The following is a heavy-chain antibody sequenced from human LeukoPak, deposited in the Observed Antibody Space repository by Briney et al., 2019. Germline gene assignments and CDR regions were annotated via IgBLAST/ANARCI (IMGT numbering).Heavy chain of an antibody. D-gene: IGHD2-2*01. CDR1: GYTFTGYY. CDR3: ARGDCSSTGCYYYYYMDV. CDR2: INPNSGGT. J-gene: IGHJ6*03. Sequence: ASVKVSCKASGYTFTGYYMHWVRQAPGQGLEWMGWINPNSGGTNYAQKFQGRVTMTRDTSISTAYMELSRLRSDDTAVYYCARGDCSSTGCYYYYYMDVWGKGTTVTISS. V-gene: IGHV1-2*02.